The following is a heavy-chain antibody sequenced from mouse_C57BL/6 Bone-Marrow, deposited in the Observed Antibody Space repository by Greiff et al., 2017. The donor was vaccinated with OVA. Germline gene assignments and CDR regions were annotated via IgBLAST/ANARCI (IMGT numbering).Heavy chain of an antibody. CDR2: IHPNSGST. V-gene: IGHV1-64*01. CDR1: GYTFTSYW. Sequence: QVQLQQPGAELVKPGASVKLSCKASGYTFTSYWMHWVKQRPGQGLEWIGMIHPNSGSTNYNEKFKSKATLTVDKSSSTAYMQLSSLTTEDAAVYYCARGYYSPWFAYWGQGTLVTVSA. D-gene: IGHD1-1*02. CDR3: ARGYYSPWFAY. J-gene: IGHJ3*01.